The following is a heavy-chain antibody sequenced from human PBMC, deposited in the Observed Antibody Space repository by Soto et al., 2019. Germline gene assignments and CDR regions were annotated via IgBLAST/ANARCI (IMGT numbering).Heavy chain of an antibody. J-gene: IGHJ5*02. CDR2: IYHSGST. V-gene: IGHV4-30-2*01. D-gene: IGHD2-2*01. Sequence: QLQLQESGSGLVKPSQTLSLTCAVSGGSISSGGYSWSWIRQPPGKGLEWIGYIYHSGSTYYNPSPXSXXTRSVDRSQNQFSLKLSSVTAAHTAVYYCARVPDRWGQGTLVTVSS. CDR1: GGSISSGGYS. CDR3: ARVPDR.